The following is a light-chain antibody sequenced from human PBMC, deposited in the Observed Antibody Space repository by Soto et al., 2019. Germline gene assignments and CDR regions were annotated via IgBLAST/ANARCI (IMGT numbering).Light chain of an antibody. CDR1: SSDIGNYNL. CDR3: CSYAAGSTLWV. V-gene: IGLV2-23*02. Sequence: QSVLTQPASVSGSPGQSITISCSGTSSDIGNYNLVSWYQQHPGKAPKLMIYEVSKRPSGVSNRFSGSKSGNTASLTISGLQAEDEADYYCCSYAAGSTLWVFGGGTKLTVL. CDR2: EVS. J-gene: IGLJ3*02.